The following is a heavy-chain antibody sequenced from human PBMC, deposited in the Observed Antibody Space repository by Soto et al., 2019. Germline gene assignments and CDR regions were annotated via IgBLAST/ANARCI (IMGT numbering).Heavy chain of an antibody. CDR1: GFTFSSYA. CDR2: ISGSGGST. D-gene: IGHD5-12*01. J-gene: IGHJ4*02. V-gene: IGHV3-23*01. Sequence: EVQLLESGGGLVQPGVSLRLSCAASGFTFSSYAMSWVRQAPGKGLEWVSAISGSGGSTYYADSVKGRFTISRDNSKHTLYLQMNSLRVEDTAVYYCAKDRDGYKLLDYWGQGTLVTVSA. CDR3: AKDRDGYKLLDY.